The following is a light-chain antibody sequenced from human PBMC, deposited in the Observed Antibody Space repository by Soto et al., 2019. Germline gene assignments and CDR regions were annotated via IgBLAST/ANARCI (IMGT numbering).Light chain of an antibody. CDR3: QSYDSSLSAHVV. J-gene: IGLJ2*01. Sequence: QSVLTQPPSVSGAPGQRVTISCTGSSSNIGAGYDVHWYQQLPGTAPKLLIYGNSNRPSGVPDRFSGSKSGTSASLAITGLQAEDEADYYCQSYDSSLSAHVVFGGGTKVTFL. CDR2: GNS. CDR1: SSNIGAGYD. V-gene: IGLV1-40*01.